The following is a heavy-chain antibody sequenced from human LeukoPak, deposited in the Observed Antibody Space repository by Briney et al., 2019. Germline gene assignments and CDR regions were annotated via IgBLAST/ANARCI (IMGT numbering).Heavy chain of an antibody. J-gene: IGHJ4*02. CDR2: ISYDGSNK. D-gene: IGHD2-21*02. Sequence: GGSLRLSCAASGFTFSSYGMHWVRQAPGKGLEWVAVISYDGSNKNYADSVKGRLTISRDNSKNTLYLQMNSLRAEDTAVYYRAKDLEHIVVVTAIDYWGQGTLVTVSS. CDR3: AKDLEHIVVVTAIDY. CDR1: GFTFSSYG. V-gene: IGHV3-30*18.